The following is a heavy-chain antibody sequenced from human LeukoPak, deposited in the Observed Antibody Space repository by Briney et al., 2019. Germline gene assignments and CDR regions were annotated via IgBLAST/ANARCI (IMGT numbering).Heavy chain of an antibody. J-gene: IGHJ5*02. CDR2: ISSDGSNK. CDR3: ARVLKKNWFDP. Sequence: QPGGSLRLSCAASGFTFSNYGMNWVRLTPGKGLEWVALISSDGSNKHYSDSVRGRFTISRDNAKNSLYLQMNSLRAEDTAVYYCARVLKKNWFDPWGQGTLVTVSS. CDR1: GFTFSNYG. V-gene: IGHV3-30*03.